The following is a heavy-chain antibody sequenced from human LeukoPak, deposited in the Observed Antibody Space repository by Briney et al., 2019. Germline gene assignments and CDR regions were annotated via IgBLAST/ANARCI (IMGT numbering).Heavy chain of an antibody. Sequence: ASVKVSCKASGYTFTSYGISWVRQAPGQGLEWMGWISGYNGNTNYAQNLQGRVTITTDESTSTAYMELSSLRSEDTAVYYCASAGWGGTAEDAFDIWGQGTMVTVSS. CDR2: ISGYNGNT. CDR1: GYTFTSYG. J-gene: IGHJ3*02. D-gene: IGHD2-8*02. V-gene: IGHV1-18*01. CDR3: ASAGWGGTAEDAFDI.